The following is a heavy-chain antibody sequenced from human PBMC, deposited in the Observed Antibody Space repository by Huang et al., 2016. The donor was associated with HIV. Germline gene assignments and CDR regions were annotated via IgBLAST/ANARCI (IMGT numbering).Heavy chain of an antibody. Sequence: QVQLEQWGAGLLNPSETLSLTCAVYGGSFSGYFWNWFRQSPGKGLEWIGQINHAGVTDYNPSLKSRATISVDTSKNQFSLRLTSVTAADTAIYYCAREIMISFGGPFDSWGHGNLVTVSS. CDR3: AREIMISFGGPFDS. J-gene: IGHJ5*01. D-gene: IGHD3-16*01. CDR2: INHAGVT. V-gene: IGHV4-34*02. CDR1: GGSFSGYF.